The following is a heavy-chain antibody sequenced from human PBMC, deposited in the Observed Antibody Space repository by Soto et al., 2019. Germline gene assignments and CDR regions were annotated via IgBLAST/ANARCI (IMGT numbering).Heavy chain of an antibody. J-gene: IGHJ4*02. CDR3: AKLTRDSSSSWLFDY. V-gene: IGHV3-23*01. CDR2: ISGSGGDT. Sequence: EVQLLESGGGLIQPGGSLRLSCAASGFTFSTYAMSWVRQAPGKGLEWVSTISGSGGDTYYADSVQGRFTISRDNSKNTLYLQMNSLRAEDTAVYCCAKLTRDSSSSWLFDYWGQRTLVTVSS. D-gene: IGHD6-6*01. CDR1: GFTFSTYA.